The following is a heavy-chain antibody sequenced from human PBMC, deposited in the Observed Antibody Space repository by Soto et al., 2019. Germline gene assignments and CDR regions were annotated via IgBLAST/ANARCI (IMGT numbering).Heavy chain of an antibody. J-gene: IGHJ6*02. CDR3: ARDLPYDILTGYGFSMDV. D-gene: IGHD3-9*01. CDR2: INSDGSST. CDR1: GFTFSSYW. Sequence: PGGSLRLSCAASGFTFSSYWMHWVRQAPGKGLVWVSRINSDGSSTSYADSVKGRFTISRDNAKNTLYLQMNSLRAEDTAVYYCARDLPYDILTGYGFSMDVWGQGTTVTVSS. V-gene: IGHV3-74*01.